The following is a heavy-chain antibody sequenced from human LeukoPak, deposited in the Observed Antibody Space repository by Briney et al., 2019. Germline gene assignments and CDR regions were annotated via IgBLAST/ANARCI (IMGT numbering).Heavy chain of an antibody. D-gene: IGHD1-26*01. J-gene: IGHJ4*02. V-gene: IGHV3-23*01. CDR1: GFTFGNYA. CDR3: ATRPTVGGTTPTFDH. Sequence: GGSHRLSCAASGFTFGNYAMNWVRQAPGRGLEWVSAISGTGGSTYYADSVKGRFTISRDNAKNALYLQMNTLRAEDTAIYSCATRPTVGGTTPTFDHWGQGTPVTVSS. CDR2: ISGTGGST.